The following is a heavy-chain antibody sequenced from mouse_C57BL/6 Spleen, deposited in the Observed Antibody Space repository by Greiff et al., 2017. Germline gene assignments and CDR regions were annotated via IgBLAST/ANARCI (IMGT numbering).Heavy chain of an antibody. V-gene: IGHV2-4*01. CDR1: GFSLTSYG. CDR2: IWSGGST. CDR3: AKEGGIYDGYSYAMDY. D-gene: IGHD2-3*01. J-gene: IGHJ4*01. Sequence: QVQLKESGPGLVQPSQSLSITCTVSGFSLTSYGVHWVRQPPGKGLEWLGVIWSGGSTDYNAAFISRLSISKDNSKSQVFFKMNSLQADDTALYYCAKEGGIYDGYSYAMDYWGQGTSVTVSS.